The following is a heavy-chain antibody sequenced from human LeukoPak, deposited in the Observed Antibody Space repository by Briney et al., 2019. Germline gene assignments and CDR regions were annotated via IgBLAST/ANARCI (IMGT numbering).Heavy chain of an antibody. Sequence: SETLSLTCTVSGGSITSSTYYWGWIRQPPGKGPEWIGSIYYTGSTNYNPSLKSRVAISVDTSKNQFSLKLSSVTAADTAVYYCARHSSYSGSHPRTHLDYWGQGTLVTVSS. J-gene: IGHJ4*02. CDR2: IYYTGST. V-gene: IGHV4-39*01. D-gene: IGHD1-26*01. CDR3: ARHSSYSGSHPRTHLDY. CDR1: GGSITSSTYY.